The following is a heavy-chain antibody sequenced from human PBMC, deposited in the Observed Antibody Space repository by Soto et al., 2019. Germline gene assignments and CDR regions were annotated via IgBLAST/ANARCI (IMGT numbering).Heavy chain of an antibody. V-gene: IGHV3-23*01. CDR3: ARQKIGYCISTSCSVGIYYYGMDV. CDR1: GFSFSNYA. CDR2: ISGGGGGT. J-gene: IGHJ6*02. D-gene: IGHD2-2*01. Sequence: PGGSLRLSCSVSGFSFSNYAMTWVRQAPGKGLEWVSSISGGGGGTHYADSMKGRFTISRDNAKNSLYLQMNSLRAEDTAVYYSARQKIGYCISTSCSVGIYYYGMDVWGQGTTVTVSS.